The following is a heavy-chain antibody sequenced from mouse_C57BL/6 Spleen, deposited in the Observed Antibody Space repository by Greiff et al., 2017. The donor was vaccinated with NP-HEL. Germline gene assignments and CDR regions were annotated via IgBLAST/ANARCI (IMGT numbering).Heavy chain of an antibody. D-gene: IGHD1-1*01. J-gene: IGHJ2*01. CDR1: GYTFTGYW. Sequence: VKLMESGAELMKPGASVKLSCKATGYTFTGYWIEWVKQRPGHGLEWIGEILPGSGSTNYNEKFKGKATFTADTSSNTAYMQLSSLTTEDSAIYYCARSPYYYGSSYVPFDYWGQGTTLTVSS. CDR2: ILPGSGST. CDR3: ARSPYYYGSSYVPFDY. V-gene: IGHV1-9*01.